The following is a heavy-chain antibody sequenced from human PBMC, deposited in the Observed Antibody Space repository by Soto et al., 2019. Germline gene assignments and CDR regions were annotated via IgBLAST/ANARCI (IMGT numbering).Heavy chain of an antibody. V-gene: IGHV1-3*01. CDR2: INAGSGGT. J-gene: IGHJ4*02. Sequence: QVQLVQSGAEVKKPGASVKVSCKASGYSFTRYAIHWVRQAPGQRLEWMGWINAGSGGTKFSQKYHGRVTITRDTSASTAYMELSSLTSEDTAVYYCARETGSTPNFDYMGQGTLVTVSS. CDR1: GYSFTRYA. CDR3: ARETGSTPNFDY. D-gene: IGHD2-15*01.